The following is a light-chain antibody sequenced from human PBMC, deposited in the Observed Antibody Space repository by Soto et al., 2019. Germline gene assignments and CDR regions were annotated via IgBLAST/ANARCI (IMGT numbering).Light chain of an antibody. CDR3: QQDNNWPPVT. V-gene: IGKV3-15*01. J-gene: IGKJ2*01. CDR1: QSVSSN. CDR2: VAS. Sequence: EIVMTQSPATLSVSPGERATLSCRASQSVSSNLAWYQQKPCQAPRLLIYVASTRATGIPARFSGSGSGTEFTLTISSLQSEDFAVYYCQQDNNWPPVTFGQGTKLEIK.